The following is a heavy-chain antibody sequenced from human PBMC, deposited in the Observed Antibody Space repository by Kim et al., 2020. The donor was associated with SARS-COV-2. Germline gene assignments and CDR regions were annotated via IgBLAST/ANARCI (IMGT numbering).Heavy chain of an antibody. J-gene: IGHJ4*02. Sequence: GGSLRLSCAASGFTFSTYAMSWVRQAPGKGLEWVSGISGGGGTTNYADSVKGRFTISRDNSNNRLHLQMNSLRAEDTAVYYCAKALYGGHDYWGQGTLV. CDR3: AKALYGGHDY. D-gene: IGHD4-17*01. V-gene: IGHV3-23*01. CDR2: ISGGGGTT. CDR1: GFTFSTYA.